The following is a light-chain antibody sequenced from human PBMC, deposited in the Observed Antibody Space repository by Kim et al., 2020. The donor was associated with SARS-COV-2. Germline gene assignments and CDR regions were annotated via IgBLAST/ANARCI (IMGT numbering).Light chain of an antibody. CDR3: TSYAGSNNLDV. Sequence: QQVTMSCNGTRGEIGDYKYVSWYQQHPGKAPKLMIYEVNRRPSGVPDRFSGSKSGNTASLTVSGLQAEDEADYYCTSYAGSNNLDVFGTGTKVTVL. J-gene: IGLJ1*01. CDR1: RGEIGDYKY. CDR2: EVN. V-gene: IGLV2-8*01.